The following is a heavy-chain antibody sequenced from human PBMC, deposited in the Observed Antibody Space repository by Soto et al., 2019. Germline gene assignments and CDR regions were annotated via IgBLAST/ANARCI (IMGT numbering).Heavy chain of an antibody. CDR1: GDSISTVDYF. CDR2: IYKSATT. V-gene: IGHV4-30-4*01. Sequence: PSLTCSVSGDSISTVDYFWAWVRQPPGQALEYIGYIYKSATTYYNPSFESRVAISLDTSKSQFSLNVTSLTAADTAVYFCARGRYCLTGRCFPNWFDSWGQGTLVTVSS. D-gene: IGHD2-15*01. J-gene: IGHJ5*01. CDR3: ARGRYCLTGRCFPNWFDS.